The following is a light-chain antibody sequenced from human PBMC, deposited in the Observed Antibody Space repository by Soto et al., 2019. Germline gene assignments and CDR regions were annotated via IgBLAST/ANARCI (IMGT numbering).Light chain of an antibody. J-gene: IGLJ1*01. CDR2: DVS. Sequence: QYALTQPASVSRSPGQSITISCTGTSSAVGGYNYVSWYQQDPGKAPKVMIYDVSNRPSVVSHTFSASKSGNTASLTISGLQADEEADYYCSSYTSSSTYLFGTGTNLTVL. CDR1: SSAVGGYNY. CDR3: SSYTSSSTYL. V-gene: IGLV2-14*01.